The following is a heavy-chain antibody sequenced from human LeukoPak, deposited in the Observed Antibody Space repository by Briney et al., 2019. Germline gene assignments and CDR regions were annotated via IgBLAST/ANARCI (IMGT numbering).Heavy chain of an antibody. CDR3: ARAYYHASSRYYFPLDY. V-gene: IGHV1-46*01. Sequence: ASVKVSCKASGYTFTSYYMHWVRQAPGQGLEWMGIINPSGGSTGYTQKFQGRITMTRDTSTSTVYVELSSLRSEDTAVYYCARAYYHASSRYYFPLDYWGQGTLVTVSS. D-gene: IGHD3-22*01. CDR1: GYTFTSYY. CDR2: INPSGGST. J-gene: IGHJ4*02.